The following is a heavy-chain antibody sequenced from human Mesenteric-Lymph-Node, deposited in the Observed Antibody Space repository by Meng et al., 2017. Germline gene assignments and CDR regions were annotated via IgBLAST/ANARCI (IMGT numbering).Heavy chain of an antibody. CDR2: IYYSGST. V-gene: IGHV4-39*07. Sequence: GSLRLSCTVSGGSISSSSYYWGWIRQPPGKGLEWIGSIYYSGSTYYNPSLKSRVTISVDTSKNQFSLKLSSVTAADTAVYYCARGVAGTGNFDYWGQGTLVTVSS. J-gene: IGHJ4*02. CDR3: ARGVAGTGNFDY. D-gene: IGHD6-19*01. CDR1: GGSISSSSYY.